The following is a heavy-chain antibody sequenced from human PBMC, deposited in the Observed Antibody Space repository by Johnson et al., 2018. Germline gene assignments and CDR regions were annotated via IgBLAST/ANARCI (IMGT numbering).Heavy chain of an antibody. V-gene: IGHV4-34*01. CDR2: INHSGGT. Sequence: QVQLQQWGAGLLKPSETLSLTCAVYGGSFSGYYWNWVRQPPGKGLEWIGEINHSGGTNYDPSLKSRVTIAVDRSKNQFSLKLSSVTAADPAVYYCARSGGLYYYMDVWAKGTTVTVSS. D-gene: IGHD3-16*01. CDR1: GGSFSGYY. CDR3: ARSGGLYYYMDV. J-gene: IGHJ6*03.